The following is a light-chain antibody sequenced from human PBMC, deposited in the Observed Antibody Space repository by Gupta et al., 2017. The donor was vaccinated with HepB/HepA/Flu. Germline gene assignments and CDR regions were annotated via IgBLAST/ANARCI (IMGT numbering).Light chain of an antibody. V-gene: IGLV2-11*01. CDR1: STDVGNYNY. CDR3: CSYAGTYTYV. CDR2: DVI. J-gene: IGLJ1*01. Sequence: QSALTQPRSVSGSPGQSVSISCPGTSTDVGNYNYVSWYQQHPGKAPKLMIYDVIKRPSGVPDRFSGSKSGNTASLTISELQAEDEADYYCCSYAGTYTYVFGNGTKVTVL.